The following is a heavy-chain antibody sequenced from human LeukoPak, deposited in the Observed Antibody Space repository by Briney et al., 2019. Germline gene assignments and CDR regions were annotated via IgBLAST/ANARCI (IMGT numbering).Heavy chain of an antibody. CDR2: ISYDGSNK. V-gene: IGHV3-30*18. CDR3: VKGDGYNAFDY. D-gene: IGHD5-24*01. J-gene: IGHJ4*02. Sequence: PGGSLRLSCAASGFTFSSYGMHWVRQAPGKGLEWVAVISYDGSNKYYADSVKGRFTISRDNSKNTLYLQMNSPRAEDTAVYYCVKGDGYNAFDYWGQGTLVTVS. CDR1: GFTFSSYG.